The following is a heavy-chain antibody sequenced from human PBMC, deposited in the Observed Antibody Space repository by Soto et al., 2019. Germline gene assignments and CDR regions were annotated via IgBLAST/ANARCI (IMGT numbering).Heavy chain of an antibody. CDR2: ISWNSGSI. CDR1: GFTFDDYA. CDR3: AKDSDYDFWSGYYHFDY. Sequence: EVQLVESGGGLVQPGRSLRLSCAASGFTFDDYAMHWVRQAPGKGLEWVSGISWNSGSIGYADSVKGRFTISRDNAKNSLYLQMNSLRAEDTALYYCAKDSDYDFWSGYYHFDYWCQETLVTVSS. J-gene: IGHJ4*02. D-gene: IGHD3-3*01. V-gene: IGHV3-9*01.